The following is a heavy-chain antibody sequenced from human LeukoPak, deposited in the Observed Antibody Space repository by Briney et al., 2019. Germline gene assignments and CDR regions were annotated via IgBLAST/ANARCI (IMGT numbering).Heavy chain of an antibody. D-gene: IGHD3-10*01. CDR3: ARDGPPRYYYGSGSYAFDI. CDR1: GFTFSDYY. J-gene: IGHJ3*02. CDR2: IYSGGST. Sequence: GGSLRLSCAASGFTFSDYYMSWIRQAPGKGLEWVSVIYSGGSTYYADSVKGRFTISRDNSKNTLYLQMNSLRAEDTAVYYCARDGPPRYYYGSGSYAFDIWGQGTMVTVSS. V-gene: IGHV3-66*01.